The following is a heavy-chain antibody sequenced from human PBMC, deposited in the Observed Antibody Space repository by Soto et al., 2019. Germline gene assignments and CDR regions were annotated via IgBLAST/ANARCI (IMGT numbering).Heavy chain of an antibody. CDR2: INAGNGNT. J-gene: IGHJ4*02. V-gene: IGHV1-3*01. Sequence: QVQLVQSGAEVKKPGASVKVSCKASGYTFTSYAMHWVRQAPGQRLEWMGWINAGNGNTKYSQKFQGRVTITRDTAASTAYMELSSLRSEDTAVYYCARSSGYYDVDYWGQGTLVTVSS. D-gene: IGHD3-22*01. CDR3: ARSSGYYDVDY. CDR1: GYTFTSYA.